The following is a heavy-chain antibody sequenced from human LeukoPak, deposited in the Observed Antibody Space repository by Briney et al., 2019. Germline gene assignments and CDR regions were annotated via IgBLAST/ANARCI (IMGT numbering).Heavy chain of an antibody. V-gene: IGHV3-53*01. CDR2: IYSGGST. CDR3: ARGALDITFRHAFDI. D-gene: IGHD2-15*01. Sequence: GGSLRLSCAASGFTFSSKCMSWVRQAPGKGLEWVSVIYSGGSTYYADSLKGRFTISRDNSKNTLYLQMNSLRAEDTAVYYCARGALDITFRHAFDIWGQGTMVTVSS. J-gene: IGHJ3*02. CDR1: GFTFSSKC.